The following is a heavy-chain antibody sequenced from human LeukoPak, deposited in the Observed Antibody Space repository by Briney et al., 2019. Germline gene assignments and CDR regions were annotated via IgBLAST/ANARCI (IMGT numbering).Heavy chain of an antibody. CDR2: INSDGSST. J-gene: IGHJ4*02. CDR1: GFTFSSYW. V-gene: IGHV3-74*01. CDR3: ARVDTAMVFFFDY. D-gene: IGHD5-18*01. Sequence: GGSLRLSCAASGFTFSSYWMHWVRQAPGKGLVWVSRINSDGSSTSYADSVKGRFTISRDNAKNTLYLQMNSLRAEDTAVYYCARVDTAMVFFFDYWGQGTLVTDSS.